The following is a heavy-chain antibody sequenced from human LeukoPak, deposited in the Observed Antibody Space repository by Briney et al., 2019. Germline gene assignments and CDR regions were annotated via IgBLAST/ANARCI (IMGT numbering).Heavy chain of an antibody. V-gene: IGHV1-18*01. CDR1: GGTFSSYA. CDR3: AREGLGELTLDY. D-gene: IGHD3-16*01. J-gene: IGHJ4*02. Sequence: GSSVKVSCKASGGTFSSYAISWVRQAPGQGLEWMGWISTDNGDTNYAQKLQGRVTMTTDTSTSTAYMELRSLRSDDTAVYYCAREGLGELTLDYWGQGTLVTVSS. CDR2: ISTDNGDT.